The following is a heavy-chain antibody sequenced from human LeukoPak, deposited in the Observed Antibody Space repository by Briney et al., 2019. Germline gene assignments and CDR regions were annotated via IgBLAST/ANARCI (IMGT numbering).Heavy chain of an antibody. Sequence: SETLSLTCTVSGASISNYQWSWSRQTAGKRLEWIGHIDSSGGTYYYPSLKSGVTMSVDTSKNQVFVKLTSVTAADTAVYYCVRDGYSTALGYYSDSWGQGILVTVSS. J-gene: IGHJ4*02. CDR1: GASISNYQ. CDR3: VRDGYSTALGYYSDS. CDR2: IDSSGGT. V-gene: IGHV4-4*07. D-gene: IGHD4-11*01.